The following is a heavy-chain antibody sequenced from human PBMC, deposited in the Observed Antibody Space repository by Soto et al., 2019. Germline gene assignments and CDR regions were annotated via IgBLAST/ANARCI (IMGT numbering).Heavy chain of an antibody. D-gene: IGHD2-8*01. CDR3: ASSGYCTNGVCYTLFDP. CDR1: GGSISSGDYY. J-gene: IGHJ5*02. Sequence: SETLSLTCTVSGGSISSGDYYWSWIRQPPGKGLEWIGYIYYSGSTYYNPSLKSRVTISVDTSKNQFSLKLSSVTAADTAVYYCASSGYCTNGVCYTLFDPWXQGTLVTVSS. CDR2: IYYSGST. V-gene: IGHV4-30-4*01.